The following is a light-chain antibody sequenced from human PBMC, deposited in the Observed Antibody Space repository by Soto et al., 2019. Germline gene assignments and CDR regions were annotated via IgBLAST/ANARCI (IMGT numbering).Light chain of an antibody. J-gene: IGLJ3*02. CDR2: DVS. CDR1: SSDVGGYNY. V-gene: IGLV2-11*01. Sequence: QSALTQPRSVSGSPGQSVTISSTGTSSDVGGYNYVSWYQQHPGKAPKLVIYDVSKRPSGVPDRFSGSKSGNTASLTVSGLQAEDEADYSCCSYAGTYTQWVFGGGTKVTVL. CDR3: CSYAGTYTQWV.